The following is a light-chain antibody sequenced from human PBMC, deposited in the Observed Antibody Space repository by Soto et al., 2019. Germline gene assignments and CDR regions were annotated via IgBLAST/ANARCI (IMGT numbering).Light chain of an antibody. J-gene: IGKJ2*01. Sequence: DIQLTQSPSFLSASVGDRVTITCRASQGISSYLAWYQQKPGKAPKLLIYAASTLQSGVPSRFSGSGSGTEFTLTISSLQPDDFATYYCQQYNSYSPKYTFGQGTKLEIK. CDR3: QQYNSYSPKYT. V-gene: IGKV1-9*01. CDR2: AAS. CDR1: QGISSY.